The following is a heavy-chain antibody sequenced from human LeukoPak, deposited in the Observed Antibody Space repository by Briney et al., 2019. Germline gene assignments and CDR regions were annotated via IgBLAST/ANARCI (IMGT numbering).Heavy chain of an antibody. J-gene: IGHJ3*02. Sequence: ASVKVSXKVSGYTLTELSMHWVRQAPGKGLEWMGGFDPEDGETIYAQKFQGRVTMTEDTSTDTAYMKLSSLRSEDTAVYYCATGDWDAFDIWGQETMVTVSS. CDR3: ATGDWDAFDI. CDR1: GYTLTELS. D-gene: IGHD2-21*01. V-gene: IGHV1-24*01. CDR2: FDPEDGET.